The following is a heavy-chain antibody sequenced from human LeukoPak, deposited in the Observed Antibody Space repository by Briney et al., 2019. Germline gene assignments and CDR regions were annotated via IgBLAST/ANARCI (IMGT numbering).Heavy chain of an antibody. V-gene: IGHV4-31*03. J-gene: IGHJ5*02. CDR3: AREVADYDSSGYYSSGDWFDP. CDR1: GGSISSGGYY. CDR2: IHYSGST. D-gene: IGHD3-22*01. Sequence: SQTLSLTCTVSGGSISSGGYYWSWIRKHPGKGLEWLGYIHYSGSTYYNPSLKSRVTISVDTSKNQFSLKLSSVTAADTAVYYCAREVADYDSSGYYSSGDWFDPWGQGTLVTVSS.